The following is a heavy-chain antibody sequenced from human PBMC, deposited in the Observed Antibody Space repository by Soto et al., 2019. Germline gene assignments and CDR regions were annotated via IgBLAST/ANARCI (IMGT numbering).Heavy chain of an antibody. CDR3: ARGIGYCSSINCYSSRRLRFDS. CDR2: VNHSGTT. V-gene: IGHV4-34*01. Sequence: PSETLSLTCAVYGGSFSGYYWTWIRQSPEKGLEWIGEVNHSGTTYYNPSLKTRVTISVHKPKNQFSLKMSSVTAADKAVYYCARGIGYCSSINCYSSRRLRFDSWGQGTLVTV. D-gene: IGHD2-2*01. CDR1: GGSFSGYY. J-gene: IGHJ4*02.